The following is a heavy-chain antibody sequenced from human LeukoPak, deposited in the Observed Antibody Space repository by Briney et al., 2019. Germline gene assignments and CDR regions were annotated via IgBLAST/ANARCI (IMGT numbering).Heavy chain of an antibody. CDR3: ARDPGIAVAGTWAWFDP. Sequence: ASVKVSCKASGGTFSSYAISWVRQAPGQGLEWMGWINPNSGGTNYAQKFQGRVTMARDTSISTAYMELSRLRSDDTAVYYCARDPGIAVAGTWAWFDPWGQGTLVTVSS. J-gene: IGHJ5*02. CDR1: GGTFSSYA. CDR2: INPNSGGT. D-gene: IGHD6-19*01. V-gene: IGHV1-2*02.